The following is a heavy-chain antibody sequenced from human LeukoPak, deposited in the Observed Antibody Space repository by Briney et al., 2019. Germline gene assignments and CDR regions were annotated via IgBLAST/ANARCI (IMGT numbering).Heavy chain of an antibody. Sequence: SETLSLTCTVAGGSISSFYWSWIRQSPGKGLEWIGYAYYSGSTDYNPSLKSRVTISVDTSEISLRLSSVTAADTAVYYCARGSGSFDYWGQGTLVTVSS. CDR1: GGSISSFY. V-gene: IGHV4-59*08. J-gene: IGHJ4*02. D-gene: IGHD6-19*01. CDR2: AYYSGST. CDR3: ARGSGSFDY.